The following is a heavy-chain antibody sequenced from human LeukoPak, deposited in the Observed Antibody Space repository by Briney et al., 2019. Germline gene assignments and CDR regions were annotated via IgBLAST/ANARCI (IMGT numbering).Heavy chain of an antibody. V-gene: IGHV1-24*01. Sequence: ASVKVSCKVSGYTLTELSMHWVRQAPGKGLEWMGGFDPEDGGTIYAQKFQGRVTMTEDTSTDTAYMELSSLRSEDTAVYYCATSHSYSSGWYLDYWGQGTLVTVSS. J-gene: IGHJ4*02. D-gene: IGHD6-19*01. CDR2: FDPEDGGT. CDR1: GYTLTELS. CDR3: ATSHSYSSGWYLDY.